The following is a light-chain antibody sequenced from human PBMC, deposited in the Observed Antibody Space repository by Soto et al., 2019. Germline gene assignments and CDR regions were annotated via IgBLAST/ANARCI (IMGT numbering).Light chain of an antibody. J-gene: IGKJ1*01. CDR2: GAS. Sequence: EIGLTQSPGTLSLSPGERATLSFRASQRVSSSFLAWYQQKPDQAPRLLIYGASSRCTGIPERFSGSGFGTDFNFGISRLEPEDCAVYYCQQYGRSPWTLGQGTKLDIK. V-gene: IGKV3-20*01. CDR1: QRVSSSF. CDR3: QQYGRSPWT.